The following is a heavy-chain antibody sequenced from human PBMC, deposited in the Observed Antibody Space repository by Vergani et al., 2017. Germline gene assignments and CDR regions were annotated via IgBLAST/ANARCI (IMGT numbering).Heavy chain of an antibody. J-gene: IGHJ3*02. CDR3: ARQFWVSQGVGAFET. CDR2: VFHSGSA. V-gene: IGHV4-39*01. CDR1: GGPIRSTFYY. Sequence: LQLQESDPGLVKPSETLSLTCTVSGGPIRSTFYYWGWIRQPPGKGLEWIATVFHSGSAYYNPSLRRRVTISVETSKNQFSLRLTTLTAADTAVYYCARQFWVSQGVGAFETWGRGTEVSVSS. D-gene: IGHD3-16*01.